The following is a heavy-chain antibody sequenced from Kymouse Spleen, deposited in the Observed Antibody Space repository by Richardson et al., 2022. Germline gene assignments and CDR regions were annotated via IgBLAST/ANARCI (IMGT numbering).Heavy chain of an antibody. V-gene: IGHV3-20*d01. Sequence: EVQLVESGGGVVRPGGSLRLSCAASGFTFDDYGMSWVRQAPGKGLEWVSGINWNGGSTGYADSVKGRFTISRDNAKNSLYLQMNSLRAEDTALYYCARDPYSSSWGGYYYYYGMDVWGQGTTVTVSS. J-gene: IGHJ6*02. CDR3: ARDPYSSSWGGYYYYYGMDV. D-gene: IGHD6-13*01. CDR1: GFTFDDYG. CDR2: INWNGGST.